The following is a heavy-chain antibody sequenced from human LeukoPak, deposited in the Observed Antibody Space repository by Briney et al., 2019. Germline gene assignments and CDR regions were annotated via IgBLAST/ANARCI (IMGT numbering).Heavy chain of an antibody. CDR2: ITDSGGAT. D-gene: IGHD6-13*01. J-gene: IGHJ3*02. Sequence: PGGSLRLSCAASGLAFTDYAISWVRQAPGKGLEWVSAITDSGGATYYADSVKGRFTISRDNSKNTLYLQMNSLRGDDTAIYYCAKAYTRSWYAAFDIWGQGTMVTISS. CDR1: GLAFTDYA. CDR3: AKAYTRSWYAAFDI. V-gene: IGHV3-23*01.